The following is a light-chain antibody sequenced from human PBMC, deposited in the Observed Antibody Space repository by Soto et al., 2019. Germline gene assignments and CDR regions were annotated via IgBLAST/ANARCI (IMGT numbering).Light chain of an antibody. CDR3: CSNADSSTYV. V-gene: IGLV2-23*01. Sequence: QPVLTQPASVSESPGQSITISCTGTSSDVGSHNLVSWYQQYSDKAPKLIIFEASKRPSGVSNRFSGSKSGSTASLTISGLQAEDEADYYCCSNADSSTYVFGTGTKLTVL. CDR1: SSDVGSHNL. J-gene: IGLJ1*01. CDR2: EAS.